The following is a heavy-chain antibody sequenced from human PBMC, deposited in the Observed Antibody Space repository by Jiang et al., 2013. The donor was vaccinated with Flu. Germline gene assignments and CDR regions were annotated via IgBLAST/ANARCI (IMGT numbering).Heavy chain of an antibody. J-gene: IGHJ4*02. CDR3: ARHSLVPGWELPLYYFDY. CDR2: IYYSGST. CDR1: GGSISSYY. Sequence: GPGLVKPSETLSLTCTVSGGSISSYYWSWIRQPPGKGLEWIGYIYYSGSTNYNPSLKSRVTISVDTSKNQFSLKLSSVTAADTAVYYCARHSLVPGWELPLYYFDYWGQGTLVTVSS. V-gene: IGHV4-59*08. D-gene: IGHD1-26*01.